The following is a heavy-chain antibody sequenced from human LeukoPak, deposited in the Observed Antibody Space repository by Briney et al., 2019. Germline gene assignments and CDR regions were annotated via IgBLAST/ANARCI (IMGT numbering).Heavy chain of an antibody. CDR1: GFSVRAYS. V-gene: IGHV3-7*01. CDR2: IKKDGSEK. Sequence: PGGSLRLSCVPSGFSVRAYSLSWVRQAPGKGLEWVAKIKKDGSEKDYVDSVKGRFTISRDDAKGSLYLQLNSLRVEDTAVYYCARGFQSGDSPVWGQGTLVTVSS. J-gene: IGHJ4*02. CDR3: ARGFQSGDSPV. D-gene: IGHD2-21*02.